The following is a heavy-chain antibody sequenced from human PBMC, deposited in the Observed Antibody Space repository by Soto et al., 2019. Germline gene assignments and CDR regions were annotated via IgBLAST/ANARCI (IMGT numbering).Heavy chain of an antibody. J-gene: IGHJ4*02. CDR1: GYSFTNYW. V-gene: IGHV5-51*01. D-gene: IGHD6-19*01. Sequence: GESLKISCKGSGYSFTNYWSGWVRQIPGKGLEWMGIINPGDSDTRCSPSFQGQVTISADKSISTAYLLWSSLKASDTAMYYCASQGYSSGWFSFDYWGQGTLVTVSS. CDR3: ASQGYSSGWFSFDY. CDR2: INPGDSDT.